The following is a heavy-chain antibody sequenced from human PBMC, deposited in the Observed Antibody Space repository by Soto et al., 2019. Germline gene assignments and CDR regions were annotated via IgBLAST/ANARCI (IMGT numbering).Heavy chain of an antibody. CDR3: AKDGYYYGSGSYYDY. D-gene: IGHD3-10*01. V-gene: IGHV3-23*01. CDR1: GFTFSSYA. CDR2: ISGSGGST. Sequence: GGSLRLSCAASGFTFSSYAMSWVRQAPGKGLEWVSAISGSGGSTYYADSGKGRFTISRDNSKNTLYLQMNSLRAEDTAVYYCAKDGYYYGSGSYYDYWGQGTLVTVSS. J-gene: IGHJ4*02.